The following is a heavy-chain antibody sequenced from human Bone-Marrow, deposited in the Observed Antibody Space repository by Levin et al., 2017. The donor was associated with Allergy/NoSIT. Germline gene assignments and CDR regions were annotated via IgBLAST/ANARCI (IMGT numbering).Heavy chain of an antibody. D-gene: IGHD3-10*01. CDR3: AKEPFSSGSFFHL. CDR1: GFMFNNYG. Sequence: PGESLKISCRASGFMFNNYGFHWVRQAPGKGLEWVAGISYDGCNAVYADSVRGRFTISRDNSKNTLYLEMSILTDDDTAIYYCAKEPFSSGSFFHLWGQGSMVTVSS. CDR2: ISYDGCNA. J-gene: IGHJ5*02. V-gene: IGHV3-30*18.